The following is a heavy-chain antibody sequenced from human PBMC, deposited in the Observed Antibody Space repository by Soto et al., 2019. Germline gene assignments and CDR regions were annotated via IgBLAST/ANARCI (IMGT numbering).Heavy chain of an antibody. J-gene: IGHJ4*02. D-gene: IGHD3-16*01. CDR1: RGSIPTYS. Sequence: QVQLQEWGPGLVKPSETLSLTCTVSRGSIPTYSWTWIRQSPGRGLEWIGYISYSGTTNSNAYLTSRVIISVDTSANQVSLRVRSVAAADTAVYYCARLRGLGEVSASFDHWGPGARVTVSS. V-gene: IGHV4-59*01. CDR2: ISYSGTT. CDR3: ARLRGLGEVSASFDH.